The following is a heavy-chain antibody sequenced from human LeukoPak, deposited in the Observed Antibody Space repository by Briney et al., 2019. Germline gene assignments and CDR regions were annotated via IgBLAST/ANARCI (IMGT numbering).Heavy chain of an antibody. CDR1: GFTFSSYA. Sequence: GGSLRLSCAASGFTFSSYAMSWVRQAPGKGLEWVANIKQDGSEKYYVDSVKGRFTISRDNAKNSLYLQMNSLRAEDTAVYYCARAPNYYDSSGYVDYWGQGTLVTVSS. CDR3: ARAPNYYDSSGYVDY. J-gene: IGHJ4*02. CDR2: IKQDGSEK. D-gene: IGHD3-22*01. V-gene: IGHV3-7*01.